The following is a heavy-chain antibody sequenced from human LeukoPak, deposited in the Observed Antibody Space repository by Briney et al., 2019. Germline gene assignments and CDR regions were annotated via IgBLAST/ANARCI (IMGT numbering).Heavy chain of an antibody. V-gene: IGHV3-7*01. CDR1: GFTFSSYW. D-gene: IGHD1-1*01. J-gene: IGHJ4*02. Sequence: GGSLRLSCAASGFTFSSYWMSWVRQAPGKGLEWVANIKQDGTEKNLVDSVKGRFTISRDNTKNLLFLEMNNLRGDDTAIYYCVRESRPGGAMGLYHNLDYWGQGTLVAVSS. CDR3: VRESRPGGAMGLYHNLDY. CDR2: IKQDGTEK.